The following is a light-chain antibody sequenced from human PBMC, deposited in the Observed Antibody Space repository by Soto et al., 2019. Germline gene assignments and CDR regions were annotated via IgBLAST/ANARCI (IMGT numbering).Light chain of an antibody. J-gene: IGLJ3*02. CDR1: SSNIGSNT. CDR2: SNN. CDR3: AGWDDSMNGWV. Sequence: QSVLTQPPSASGTPGQRVTISCSGSSSNIGSNTVNWYQQLPGTAPKLLIYSNNQRPSGVPDRFSGSKSGTSASLAISGLRSADEADYYCAGWDDSMNGWVFGGASKLTVL. V-gene: IGLV1-44*01.